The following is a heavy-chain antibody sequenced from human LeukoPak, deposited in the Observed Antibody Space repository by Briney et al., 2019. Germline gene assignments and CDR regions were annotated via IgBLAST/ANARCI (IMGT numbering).Heavy chain of an antibody. CDR1: GFSLSTSGMC. CDR2: IDWDDDK. D-gene: IGHD6-6*01. CDR3: ARILNPRRSSSDLGYFDY. J-gene: IGHJ4*02. V-gene: IGHV2-70*20. Sequence: SGPALVKPTQTLTLTCTFSGFSLSTSGMCGSWVRQPPGKALEWLALIDWDDDKYYSTSLKTRLTISKDTSKNQVVLTMTNMDPVDTATYYCARILNPRRSSSDLGYFDYWGPGTLVTVSS.